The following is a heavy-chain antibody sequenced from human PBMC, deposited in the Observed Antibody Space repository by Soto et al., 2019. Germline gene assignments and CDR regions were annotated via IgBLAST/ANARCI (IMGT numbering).Heavy chain of an antibody. J-gene: IGHJ6*02. CDR1: GYTFTSYG. V-gene: IGHV1-18*01. Sequence: GASVKVSCKASGYTFTSYGISWVRQAPGQGLEWMGWISAYNGNTNYAQKLQGRVTMTKDTSTSTAYMELRSLRSDDTAVYYCARDGQLLKFYYYYGMDVWGQGTTVTVSS. CDR3: ARDGQLLKFYYYYGMDV. D-gene: IGHD6-13*01. CDR2: ISAYNGNT.